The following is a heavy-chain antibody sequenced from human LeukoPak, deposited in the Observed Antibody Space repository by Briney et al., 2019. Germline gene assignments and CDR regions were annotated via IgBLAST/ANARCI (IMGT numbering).Heavy chain of an antibody. D-gene: IGHD3-22*01. CDR1: GYSFTNYW. J-gene: IGHJ4*02. Sequence: GESLKISCKGSGYSFTNYWIGWVRQMPGKGLEWMGIIYPGDSDTRYSPSFQGQVAISADKSISTAYLQWSSLKDSDTAMYYCASPDYYDSSGYSPGVGYWGQGTLVTVSS. V-gene: IGHV5-51*01. CDR3: ASPDYYDSSGYSPGVGY. CDR2: IYPGDSDT.